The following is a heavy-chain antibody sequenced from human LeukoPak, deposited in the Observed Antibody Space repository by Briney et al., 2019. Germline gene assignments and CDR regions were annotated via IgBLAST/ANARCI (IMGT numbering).Heavy chain of an antibody. J-gene: IGHJ3*02. CDR1: GFTFSTYD. CDR3: AKGGSFSFDI. V-gene: IGHV3-23*01. CDR2: ISGSSGTT. D-gene: IGHD5-12*01. Sequence: GGSLRLSCAASGFTFSTYDMSWVRQTPGKGLEWVSGISGSSGTTYYADSVKGRFTISRGNSKNTLDLQMHSLRAEDTAIYFCAKGGSFSFDIWGQGIKVTVSS.